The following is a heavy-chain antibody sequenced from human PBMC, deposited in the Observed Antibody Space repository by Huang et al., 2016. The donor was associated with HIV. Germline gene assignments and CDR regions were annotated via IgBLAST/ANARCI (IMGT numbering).Heavy chain of an antibody. CDR1: GFTFNSYW. CDR3: VRLLDHTGDY. D-gene: IGHD1-26*01. CDR2: IKTDGSEK. V-gene: IGHV3-7*01. Sequence: EVQLVESGGGLVQPGGSLRLVCAASGFTFNSYWLSWVRQAPGRGLEWVADIKTDGSEKSYVDSVKGRFTISRDNAKNSLYLQMNSLRAEDTAVYYCVRLLDHTGDYWGQGTLVTVSS. J-gene: IGHJ4*02.